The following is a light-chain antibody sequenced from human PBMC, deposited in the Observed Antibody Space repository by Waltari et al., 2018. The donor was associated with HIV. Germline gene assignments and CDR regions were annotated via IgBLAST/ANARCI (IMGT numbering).Light chain of an antibody. J-gene: IGLJ3*02. CDR1: SPNIGRNN. V-gene: IGLV1-47*01. Sequence: QSVLTQPPSASGTPGQRVTISCSGGSPNIGRNNVYWSQHFPGTAPKLPTFSNDQRPSGVPDRFSGSKSGTSASLAIIGLRFEDEADYFCEAWDDSLSGPVFGGGTKLTVL. CDR3: EAWDDSLSGPV. CDR2: SND.